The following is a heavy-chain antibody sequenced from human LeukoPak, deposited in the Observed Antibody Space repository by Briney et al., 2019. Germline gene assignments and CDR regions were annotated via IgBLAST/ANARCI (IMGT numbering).Heavy chain of an antibody. D-gene: IGHD2-2*01. CDR1: GFTFSGYA. CDR3: ARDGCSSTSCYFWYFDL. V-gene: IGHV3-30*04. Sequence: GRSLRLSCAASGFTFSGYAMHWVRQAPGKGLEWVAVITYDGSNKYYADSVKGRFTISRDNSKNTLYLQMNSLRAEDTAVYYCARDGCSSTSCYFWYFDLWGRGTLVTVSS. CDR2: ITYDGSNK. J-gene: IGHJ2*01.